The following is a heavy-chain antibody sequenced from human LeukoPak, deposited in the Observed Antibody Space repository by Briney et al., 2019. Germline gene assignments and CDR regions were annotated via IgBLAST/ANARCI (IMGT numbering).Heavy chain of an antibody. CDR1: GFTFSSYG. Sequence: PGGSLRLSCAASGFTFSSYGMHWVRQAPGKGLEWVTVISYDGSNKYYADSVKGRFTISRDNSKNTLYLQMNSLRAEDTAVYYCVSEYSGSFHWGQGTLVTVSS. V-gene: IGHV3-30*03. CDR2: ISYDGSNK. D-gene: IGHD1-26*01. CDR3: VSEYSGSFH. J-gene: IGHJ4*02.